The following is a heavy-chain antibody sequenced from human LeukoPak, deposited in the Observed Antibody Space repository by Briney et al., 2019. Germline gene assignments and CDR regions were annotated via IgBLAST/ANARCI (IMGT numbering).Heavy chain of an antibody. J-gene: IGHJ4*02. V-gene: IGHV1-2*02. Sequence: ASVKVSCKASGYTFTGYYMHWVRQAPGQGLEWMGWINPNSGGTNYAQKFQGRVTMTRDTSISTAYMELSRLRSDDTAVYYCARAASSSRYLGYFDYWGQGTLVTVSS. CDR2: INPNSGGT. CDR3: ARAASSSRYLGYFDY. CDR1: GYTFTGYY. D-gene: IGHD6-13*01.